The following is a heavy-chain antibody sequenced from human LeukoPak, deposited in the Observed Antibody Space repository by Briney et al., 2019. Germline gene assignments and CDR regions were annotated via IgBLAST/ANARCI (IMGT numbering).Heavy chain of an antibody. CDR2: IYHSGST. CDR1: GYSISSGYY. J-gene: IGHJ5*02. D-gene: IGHD6-19*01. V-gene: IGHV4-38-2*01. CDR3: ARHKPYSSGWYFSWFDP. Sequence: SETLSLTCAVSGYSISSGYYWGWIRQPPGKGLEWIGSIYHSGSTYYNPSLKSRVTISVDTSKNQFSLKLSSVTAADTAVYYCARHKPYSSGWYFSWFDPWGQGTLVTVSS.